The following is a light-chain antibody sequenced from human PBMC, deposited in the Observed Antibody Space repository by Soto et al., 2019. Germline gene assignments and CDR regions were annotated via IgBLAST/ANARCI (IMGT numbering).Light chain of an antibody. CDR1: QPISTY. V-gene: IGKV1-39*01. CDR2: AAS. J-gene: IGKJ1*01. Sequence: IQCNACASSLFASEGVRDIITCRSSQPISTYLNWFQQKPGKAPKLLIYAASTLQSGAPSRFSGSGSGTEFTLAISTLEPEDLATYYCQQSYNAPPTFGQGTKVDI. CDR3: QQSYNAPPT.